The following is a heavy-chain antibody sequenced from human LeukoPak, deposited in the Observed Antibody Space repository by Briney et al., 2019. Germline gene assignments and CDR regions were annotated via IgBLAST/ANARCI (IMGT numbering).Heavy chain of an antibody. Sequence: ASVKVSCKVSGYTLTELSMHWVRQAPGQGLEWMGIINLSGGSTSYAQKFQGRVTMTRDTSTSTVYMELSSLRSEDTAVYYCARDLRGYSYYYGMDVWGQGTTVTVSS. CDR2: INLSGGST. V-gene: IGHV1-46*01. D-gene: IGHD5-12*01. CDR3: ARDLRGYSYYYGMDV. J-gene: IGHJ6*02. CDR1: GYTLTELS.